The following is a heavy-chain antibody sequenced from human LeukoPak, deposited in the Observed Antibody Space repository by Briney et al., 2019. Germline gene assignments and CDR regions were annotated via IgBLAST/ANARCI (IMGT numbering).Heavy chain of an antibody. D-gene: IGHD3-22*01. V-gene: IGHV1-24*01. CDR3: VTGQADSSGYYYPSFDY. CDR2: FDPEDGET. J-gene: IGHJ4*02. Sequence: ASVKVSCKVSGYTLTELSMHWVRQDPGKGLEWMGGFDPEDGETIYAQKFQGRVTMIEDTSTDTAYMELSSLRSEDTAVYYCVTGQADSSGYYYPSFDYWGQGTLVTVSS. CDR1: GYTLTELS.